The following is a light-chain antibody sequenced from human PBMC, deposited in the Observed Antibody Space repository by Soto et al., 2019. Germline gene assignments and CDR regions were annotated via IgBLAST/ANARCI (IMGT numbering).Light chain of an antibody. V-gene: IGKV3-20*01. Sequence: EIVMTQSPATLSVSPGERATLSCRASQSVSSSYLAWYQQKPGQAPRLLIYGASSRATGIPDRFSGSGSGTDFTLTISRLEPEDFAVYFCQQYAGPPTTFGQGTRLEI. CDR1: QSVSSSY. CDR3: QQYAGPPTT. J-gene: IGKJ5*01. CDR2: GAS.